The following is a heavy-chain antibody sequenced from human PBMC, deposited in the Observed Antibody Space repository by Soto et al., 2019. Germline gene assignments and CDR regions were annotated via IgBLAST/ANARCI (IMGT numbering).Heavy chain of an antibody. CDR1: GFTFSSYS. J-gene: IGHJ5*02. D-gene: IGHD3-3*01. Sequence: PGGSLRLSCAASGFTFSSYSMNWVRQAPGKGLEWVSSISSSSSYIYYADSVKGRFTISRDNAKNSLYLQMNSLRAEDTAVYYCARTSSRFLEGLYKGRRNWFDPWGQGTLVTVSS. CDR3: ARTSSRFLEGLYKGRRNWFDP. V-gene: IGHV3-21*01. CDR2: ISSSSSYI.